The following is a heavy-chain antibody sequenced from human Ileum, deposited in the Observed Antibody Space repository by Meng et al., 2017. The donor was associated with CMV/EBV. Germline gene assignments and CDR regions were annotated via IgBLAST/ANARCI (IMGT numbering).Heavy chain of an antibody. CDR3: AKDDGGLD. V-gene: IGHV3-23*03. J-gene: IGHJ4*02. Sequence: SLSLSCAASGFTFSSYAMSWVRQAPGKGLEWVSVIYSGGSSTYYADSVKGRFTISRDNSKNTLYLQMNSLRAEDTAVYYCAKDDGGLDWGQGTLVTVSS. CDR2: IYSGGSST. D-gene: IGHD2-15*01. CDR1: GFTFSSYA.